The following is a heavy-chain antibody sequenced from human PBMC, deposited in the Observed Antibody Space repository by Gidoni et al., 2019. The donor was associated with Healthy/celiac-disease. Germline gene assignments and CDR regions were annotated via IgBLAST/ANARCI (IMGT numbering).Heavy chain of an antibody. CDR1: GFTFSSYA. V-gene: IGHV3-30-3*01. J-gene: IGHJ4*02. Sequence: QVQLVESWVGVVQPWRSLSLSCSASGFTFSSYAMHWVRQAPGKGLEWVAVISYDGSNKYYADSVKGRFTISRDNSKNTLYLQMNSLRAEDTAVYYCARDRRITIFGVVDYWGQGTLVTVSS. D-gene: IGHD3-3*01. CDR3: ARDRRITIFGVVDY. CDR2: ISYDGSNK.